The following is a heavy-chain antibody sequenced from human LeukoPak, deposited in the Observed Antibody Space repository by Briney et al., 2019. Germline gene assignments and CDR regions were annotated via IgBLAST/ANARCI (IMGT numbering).Heavy chain of an antibody. CDR2: INPSGGST. D-gene: IGHD2-15*01. Sequence: GASVKVSCKASGYTFTSYYMHWVRQAPGQGLEWMGIINPSGGSTSYAQKFQGRVTMTRDTSISTAYMELSRLRSDDTAVYYCARPNYCSGDSCLNWFDSWGQGTLVTVSS. V-gene: IGHV1-46*01. CDR1: GYTFTSYY. J-gene: IGHJ5*01. CDR3: ARPNYCSGDSCLNWFDS.